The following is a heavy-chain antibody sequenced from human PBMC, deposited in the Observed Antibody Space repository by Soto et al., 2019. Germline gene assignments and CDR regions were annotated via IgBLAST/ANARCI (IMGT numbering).Heavy chain of an antibody. CDR1: GPPFRTFA. J-gene: IGHJ3*01. V-gene: IGHV3-23*01. Sequence: EAQLSESGGGLIQPGGSLRPSCVASGPPFRTFALNWVRQAPGKGLEWVPGTSGSGGSTSYGDSVKGRFIISRDNSKSTLYLQMNSLRVEDTAVYYCASLYCSGGSCEADAFDVWGPGTRVTVSS. CDR3: ASLYCSGGSCEADAFDV. CDR2: TSGSGGST. D-gene: IGHD2-15*01.